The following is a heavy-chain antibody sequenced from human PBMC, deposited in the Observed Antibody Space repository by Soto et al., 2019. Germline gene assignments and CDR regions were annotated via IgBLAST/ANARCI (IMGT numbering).Heavy chain of an antibody. J-gene: IGHJ5*02. CDR2: ISYDGSNK. D-gene: IGHD3-10*01. CDR3: ARENAYYGSNWFDP. V-gene: IGHV3-30-3*01. CDR1: GFTFSSYA. Sequence: PGGSLRLSCAASGFTFSSYAIHWVRQAPGKGLEWVAVISYDGSNKYYADSVKGRFTISRDNSKNTLYLQMNSLRAEDTAVYYCARENAYYGSNWFDPWGQGSLVTVSS.